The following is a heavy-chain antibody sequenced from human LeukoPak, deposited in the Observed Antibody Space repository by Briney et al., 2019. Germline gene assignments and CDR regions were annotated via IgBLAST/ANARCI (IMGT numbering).Heavy chain of an antibody. CDR3: ARGLGANTWVGNWFDP. CDR1: GGSISSPNHD. V-gene: IGHV4-39*01. Sequence: SETLSLTCSVSGGSISSPNHDWAWIRQPPGQGLEWIGSIYYSGTTYYNLSLKSRVTLSVDTSQNQFSLKLSSVTAADTAIYFCARGLGANTWVGNWFDPWGQGTLVTVSP. D-gene: IGHD3-10*01. J-gene: IGHJ5*02. CDR2: IYYSGTT.